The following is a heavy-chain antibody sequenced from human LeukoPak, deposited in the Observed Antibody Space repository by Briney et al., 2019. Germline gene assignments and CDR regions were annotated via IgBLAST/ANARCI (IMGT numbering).Heavy chain of an antibody. CDR1: GFIFDDYA. D-gene: IGHD5-12*01. V-gene: IGHV3-9*01. Sequence: PGGSLRLSCAASGFIFDDYAMHWVRQAPGKGLEWVSGISWNSGSIGYADSVKGRFTISRDNAKNSLYLQMNSLRAEDTALYYCAKGYSGYDCFDYWGQGTLVTVSS. CDR2: ISWNSGSI. J-gene: IGHJ4*02. CDR3: AKGYSGYDCFDY.